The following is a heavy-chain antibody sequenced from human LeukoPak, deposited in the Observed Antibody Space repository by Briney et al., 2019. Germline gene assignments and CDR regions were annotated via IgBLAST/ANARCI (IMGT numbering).Heavy chain of an antibody. CDR3: AISGNGYGDYGWFDP. CDR2: VIPIFGTA. CDR1: GGTFSSYA. D-gene: IGHD4-17*01. J-gene: IGHJ5*02. Sequence: ASVKVSCKASGGTFSSYAISWVRRAPGQGLEWMGRVIPIFGTANYAQKFQGRVTITTDESTSTAYMELSSLRSEDTAVYYCAISGNGYGDYGWFDPWGQGTLVTVSS. V-gene: IGHV1-69*05.